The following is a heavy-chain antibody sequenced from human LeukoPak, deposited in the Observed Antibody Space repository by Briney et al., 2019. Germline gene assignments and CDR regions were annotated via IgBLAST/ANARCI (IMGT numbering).Heavy chain of an antibody. Sequence: GGSLRLSCAASGFTVSSNYMSWVRQAPGKGLEWVSVIYSGGSTYYADSVKGRFTISRDNSKNTLYLQMNSLRAEDTAVYYCARDGLLWFGELSSHYGMDVWGQGTTVTVSS. D-gene: IGHD3-10*01. V-gene: IGHV3-53*01. CDR3: ARDGLLWFGELSSHYGMDV. CDR1: GFTVSSNY. J-gene: IGHJ6*02. CDR2: IYSGGST.